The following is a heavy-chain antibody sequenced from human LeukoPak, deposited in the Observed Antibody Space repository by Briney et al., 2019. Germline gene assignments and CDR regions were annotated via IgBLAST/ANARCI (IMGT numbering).Heavy chain of an antibody. CDR3: ARAGAVLWFGELLMGYFDY. CDR2: ISAYNGNT. D-gene: IGHD3-10*01. V-gene: IGHV1-18*01. CDR1: GYTFTSYG. J-gene: IGHJ4*02. Sequence: ASVKVSCKASGYTFTSYGISWVRQAPGQGLEWMGWISAYNGNTNYAQKLQGRVTMTTDTSTSTAYMELRSLRSDDTAVCYCARAGAVLWFGELLMGYFDYWGQGTLVTVSS.